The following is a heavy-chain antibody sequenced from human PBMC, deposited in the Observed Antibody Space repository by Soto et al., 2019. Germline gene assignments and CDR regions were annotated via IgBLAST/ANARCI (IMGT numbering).Heavy chain of an antibody. CDR3: VSLTGYYLATGGPSDY. D-gene: IGHD3-22*01. CDR2: IGGSGGGT. Sequence: VSLRLSCAAFGFTFINYAMNWVRQAPGKGLEWISSIGGSGGGTDYADSVKGRFTISRDNSKNTLYLQMNSLRAEDTAVYYCVSLTGYYLATGGPSDYWGHVTRCTESS. J-gene: IGHJ4*01. CDR1: GFTFINYA. V-gene: IGHV3-23*01.